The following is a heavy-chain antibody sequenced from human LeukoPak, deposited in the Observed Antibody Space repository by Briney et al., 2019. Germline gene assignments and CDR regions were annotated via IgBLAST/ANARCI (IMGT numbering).Heavy chain of an antibody. CDR2: ISGSGGST. CDR1: GFTFSSYA. CDR3: AKDLADFWSGYPPRGFDY. Sequence: GGSLRLSCAASGFTFSSYAMSWVRQAPGKGLEWVSAISGSGGSTYYADSVKGRFTISRDNSKNTLYLQMNSLRAEDTAVYYCAKDLADFWSGYPPRGFDYWGQGTLVTVSS. J-gene: IGHJ4*02. V-gene: IGHV3-23*01. D-gene: IGHD3-3*01.